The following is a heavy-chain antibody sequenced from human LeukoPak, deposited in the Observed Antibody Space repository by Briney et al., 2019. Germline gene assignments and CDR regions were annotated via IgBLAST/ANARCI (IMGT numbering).Heavy chain of an antibody. CDR3: ARGRSGHAY. Sequence: ASVKVSCKASGYTFSGYYMHWVRQAPGQGLEWMGWINPNRGGTNYAQKVQGRVTITRDTSISTVYTELNSLRSDDTAVYYCARGRSGHAYGGQGTLVTVSS. J-gene: IGHJ4*02. CDR1: GYTFSGYY. D-gene: IGHD6-19*01. V-gene: IGHV1-2*02. CDR2: INPNRGGT.